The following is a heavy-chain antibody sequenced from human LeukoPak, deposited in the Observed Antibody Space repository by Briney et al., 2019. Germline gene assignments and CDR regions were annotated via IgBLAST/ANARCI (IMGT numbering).Heavy chain of an antibody. Sequence: SETLSLTCTVSGGSISSYYWSWIRQPPGKGLEWIGYIYYSGSTNYNPSLKSRVTISVDTSKNQFSLKLSSVTAADTAVYYCAGCIAVAGGFDYWGQGTLVTVSS. CDR2: IYYSGST. CDR3: AGCIAVAGGFDY. CDR1: GGSISSYY. D-gene: IGHD6-19*01. V-gene: IGHV4-59*01. J-gene: IGHJ4*02.